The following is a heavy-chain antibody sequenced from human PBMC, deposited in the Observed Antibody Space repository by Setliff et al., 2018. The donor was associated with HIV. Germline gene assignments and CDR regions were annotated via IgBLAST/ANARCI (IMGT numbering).Heavy chain of an antibody. CDR3: TAALQQQVVRWFDP. D-gene: IGHD6-13*01. CDR1: GFTFSNAW. CDR2: NKSKTDGGTT. V-gene: IGHV3-15*01. J-gene: IGHJ5*02. Sequence: GGSLRLSCAASGFTFSNAWMSWVRQAPGKGLEWVGRNKSKTDGGTTDYAAPVKGRFTISRDDSKNTLYLQMNSLKTEDTAVYYCTAALQQQVVRWFDPWGQGTLVTVSS.